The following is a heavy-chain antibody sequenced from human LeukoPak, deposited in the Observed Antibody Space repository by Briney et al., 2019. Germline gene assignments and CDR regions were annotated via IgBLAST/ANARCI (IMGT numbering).Heavy chain of an antibody. CDR3: ARGQSGGWYVNYYYYYYMDV. CDR1: GGSISSSNW. CDR2: IYHSGST. V-gene: IGHV4-4*02. D-gene: IGHD6-19*01. J-gene: IGHJ6*03. Sequence: SETLSLTCAVSGGSISSSNWWSWVRQPPGKGLEWIGEIYHSGSTNYNPSLKSRVTISVDKSKNQFSLKLSSVTAADTAVYYCARGQSGGWYVNYYYYYYMDVRGKGTTVTVSS.